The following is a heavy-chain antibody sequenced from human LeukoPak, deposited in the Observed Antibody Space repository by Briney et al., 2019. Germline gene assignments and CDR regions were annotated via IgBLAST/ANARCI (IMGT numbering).Heavy chain of an antibody. CDR1: GYTFTSYG. CDR2: ISAYNGNT. V-gene: IGHV1-18*01. D-gene: IGHD4-17*01. Sequence: GASVRVSCKASGYTFTSYGISWVRQAPGQGLEWMGWISAYNGNTNYAQKLQGRVTMTTDTSTSTAYMELRSLRSDDTAVYYCARGASDYGDYNWYFDLWGRGTLVTVSS. J-gene: IGHJ2*01. CDR3: ARGASDYGDYNWYFDL.